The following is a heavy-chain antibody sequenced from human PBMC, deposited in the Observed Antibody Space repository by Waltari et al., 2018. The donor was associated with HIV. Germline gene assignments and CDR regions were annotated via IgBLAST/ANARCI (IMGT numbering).Heavy chain of an antibody. Sequence: QVQLVESGGGVVQPGRSLRHSCAASELPFSNHAMHWLRQAPGKGLEWVAVLSYDGSDKYYADSVRGRFTISRDNSKNTLYLQMNNLRAEDTAVYFCARRGVLTYYYTMGVWGQGTTVTVSS. CDR1: ELPFSNHA. CDR3: ARRGVLTYYYTMGV. D-gene: IGHD3-10*01. V-gene: IGHV3-33*05. J-gene: IGHJ6*02. CDR2: LSYDGSDK.